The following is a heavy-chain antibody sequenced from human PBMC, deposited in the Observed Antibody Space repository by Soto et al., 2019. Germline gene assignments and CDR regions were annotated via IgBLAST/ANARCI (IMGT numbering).Heavy chain of an antibody. J-gene: IGHJ4*02. Sequence: PSEALSLTSTVPGGSISSNYWTWIRQPPGKGLEWIGYVYNSGSTNYNPSLKSRVTISEDTSKSQFSLKVNSMTAADTAAYYCARYRREAVAGYTLDNWGQGILVTVSS. D-gene: IGHD6-13*01. CDR2: VYNSGST. V-gene: IGHV4-59*01. CDR3: ARYRREAVAGYTLDN. CDR1: GGSISSNY.